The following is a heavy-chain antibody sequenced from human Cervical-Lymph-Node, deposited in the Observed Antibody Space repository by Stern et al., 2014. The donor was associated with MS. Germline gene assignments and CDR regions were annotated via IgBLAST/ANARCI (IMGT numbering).Heavy chain of an antibody. CDR1: GFTFSSYA. V-gene: IGHV3-30*01. CDR2: ISYDGSNK. Sequence: QVQLVEPGGGVVQPGRSLRLSCAASGFTFSSYAMHWVRQAPGKGLEWVAVISYDGSNKYDADSVKGRFTISRDNSKNTLYLQMNSLRAEDTAVYYCARSPGIAARDIFDYWGQGTLVTVSS. CDR3: ARSPGIAARDIFDY. D-gene: IGHD6-6*01. J-gene: IGHJ4*02.